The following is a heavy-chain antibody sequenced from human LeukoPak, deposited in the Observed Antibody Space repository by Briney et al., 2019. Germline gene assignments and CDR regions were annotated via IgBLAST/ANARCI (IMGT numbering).Heavy chain of an antibody. Sequence: PSETLSLTCTVSGGSISGYYWSWIRQPPGKGLEWIGFIYYSGNTNYNPSLRSRVTISVDTPKNQFSLKLSSVTAADTAVYYCAREIAVAGTRWFDPWGQGTLVTVSS. CDR1: GGSISGYY. CDR2: IYYSGNT. CDR3: AREIAVAGTRWFDP. D-gene: IGHD6-19*01. V-gene: IGHV4-59*01. J-gene: IGHJ5*02.